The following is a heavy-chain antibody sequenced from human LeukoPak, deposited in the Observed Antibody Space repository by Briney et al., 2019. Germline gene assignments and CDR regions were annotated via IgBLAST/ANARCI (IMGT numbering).Heavy chain of an antibody. J-gene: IGHJ2*01. CDR3: ARDGLAAATFHWGFDL. CDR2: ISSSGSTI. Sequence: PGGSLRLSCAASGFTFSSYEMNWGRQAPGKGLEWVSYISSSGSTIYYADSVKDRFTISRDNAKNSLYLKMNSLRAEDTAVYYCARDGLAAATFHWGFDLWGRGTLVTVSS. D-gene: IGHD6-13*01. CDR1: GFTFSSYE. V-gene: IGHV3-48*03.